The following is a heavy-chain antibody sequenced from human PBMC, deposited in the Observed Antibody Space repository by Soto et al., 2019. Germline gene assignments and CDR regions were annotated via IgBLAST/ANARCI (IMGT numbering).Heavy chain of an antibody. J-gene: IGHJ4*02. CDR3: ARSYDSSGYHKCPFDY. V-gene: IGHV1-18*04. Sequence: GASVNVSCMASGYTFTIYGIIWLRQAPGQGLEWMGWISAYNGNTNYAQKLQGRVTMTTDTSTSTAYMELRSLRSDDTAVYYCARSYDSSGYHKCPFDYWGQGTLVTVSS. D-gene: IGHD3-22*01. CDR1: GYTFTIYG. CDR2: ISAYNGNT.